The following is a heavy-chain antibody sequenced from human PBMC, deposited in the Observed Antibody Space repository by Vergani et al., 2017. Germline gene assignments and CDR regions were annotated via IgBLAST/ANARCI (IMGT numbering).Heavy chain of an antibody. D-gene: IGHD2-8*02. CDR2: IYYSGST. CDR3: ARVGREGLLADY. J-gene: IGHJ4*02. CDR1: GGSVSSGSYY. Sequence: QVQLQESGPGLVKPSETLSLTCTVSGGSVSSGSYYWSWIRQPPGKGLEWIGYIYYSGSTYYNPSLKSRVTISVDTSKNQFSLKLSSVIAADTAVYYCARVGREGLLADYWGQGTLVTVSS. V-gene: IGHV4-61*01.